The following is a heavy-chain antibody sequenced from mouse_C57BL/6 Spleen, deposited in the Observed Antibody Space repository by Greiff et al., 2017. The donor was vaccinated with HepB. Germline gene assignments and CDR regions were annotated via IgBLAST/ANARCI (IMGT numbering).Heavy chain of an antibody. V-gene: IGHV1-15*01. Sequence: VQLQQSGAELVRPGASVTLSCKASGYTFTDYEMHWVKQTPVHGLEWIGAIDPETGGTAYNQKFKGKAILTADKSSSTAYMELRSLTSEDSAVYYCTRGNYGPSFDVWGTGTTVTVSS. D-gene: IGHD1-2*01. CDR2: IDPETGGT. CDR3: TRGNYGPSFDV. CDR1: GYTFTDYE. J-gene: IGHJ1*03.